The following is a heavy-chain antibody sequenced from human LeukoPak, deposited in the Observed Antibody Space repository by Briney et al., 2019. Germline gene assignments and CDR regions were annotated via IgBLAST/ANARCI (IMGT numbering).Heavy chain of an antibody. CDR1: GFSFSDHH. D-gene: IGHD4-17*01. V-gene: IGHV3-11*06. J-gene: IGHJ4*02. CDR3: ARVIGSYGDSAY. CDR2: ISSSSSST. Sequence: GGSLRLSCAASGFSFSDHHMDWVRQAPEKGLEWISYISSSSSSTYYADSVKGRFTISRDNAKNSLYLQMNSLRAEDTAVYYCARVIGSYGDSAYWGQGTLVTVSS.